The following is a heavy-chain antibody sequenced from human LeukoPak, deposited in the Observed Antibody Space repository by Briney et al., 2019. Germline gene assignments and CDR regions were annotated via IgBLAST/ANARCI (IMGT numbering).Heavy chain of an antibody. J-gene: IGHJ4*02. V-gene: IGHV1-2*02. CDR3: ARVRVGEDLDY. CDR2: INPNSGGT. CDR1: GYTFTGYY. Sequence: GASVKVSCKASGYTFTGYYMHWVRQAPGQGLEWMGWINPNSGGTNYAQKFQGRVTMTRDASISAAHMELSRLTSDDTAVYYCARVRVGEDLDYWGQGTLVTVSS. D-gene: IGHD3-16*01.